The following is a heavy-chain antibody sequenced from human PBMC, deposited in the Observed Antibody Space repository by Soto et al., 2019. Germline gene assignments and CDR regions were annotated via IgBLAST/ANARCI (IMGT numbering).Heavy chain of an antibody. J-gene: IGHJ5*02. CDR3: ARVLPPCDP. V-gene: IGHV1-18*01. CDR2: INAYNGNT. CDR1: GYTFTSYG. Sequence: QVQLVQSGAEVKKPGASVKVSCKASGYTFTSYGISWVRQAPGQGLEWMGWINAYNGNTNYAQKLQGRATMPTDTSASTAYMELRSLRSDVTAVYYCARVLPPCDPWGQGTLVTVSS.